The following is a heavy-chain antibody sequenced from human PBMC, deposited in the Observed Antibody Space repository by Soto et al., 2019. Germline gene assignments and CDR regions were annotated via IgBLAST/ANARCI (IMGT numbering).Heavy chain of an antibody. Sequence: SETLSLTCTVSGGSISSGGYYWSWIRQHPGKGLEWIGYIYYSGSTYYNPSLKSRVTISVDTSKNQFSLKLSSVTAADTAVYYCARMNGSGSYYYYGMDVWGQGTKVTVSS. CDR3: ARMNGSGSYYYYGMDV. CDR2: IYYSGST. J-gene: IGHJ6*02. CDR1: GGSISSGGYY. V-gene: IGHV4-31*03. D-gene: IGHD3-10*01.